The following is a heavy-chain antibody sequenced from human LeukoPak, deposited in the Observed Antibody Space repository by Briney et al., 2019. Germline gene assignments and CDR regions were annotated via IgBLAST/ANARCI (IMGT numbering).Heavy chain of an antibody. V-gene: IGHV3-23*01. Sequence: GGSLRLSCAASGFTFSSYAMSWVRQAPGKGLEWVSAISGSGGSTYYADSVKGRFTISRDNSKNTLYLQMNSLRAEDTAVYYCAKELLENYYDYVWGSYRYGLDYWGQGTLVTVSS. J-gene: IGHJ4*02. CDR3: AKELLENYYDYVWGSYRYGLDY. D-gene: IGHD3-16*02. CDR1: GFTFSSYA. CDR2: ISGSGGST.